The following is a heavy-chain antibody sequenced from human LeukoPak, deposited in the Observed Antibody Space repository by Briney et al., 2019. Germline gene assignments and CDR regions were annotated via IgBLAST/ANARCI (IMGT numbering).Heavy chain of an antibody. D-gene: IGHD3-3*01. J-gene: IGHJ5*02. CDR2: INPNSGGT. V-gene: IGHV1-2*02. Sequence: ASVKVSCKASGYTFTGSYMHWVRQAPGQGLEWMGWINPNSGGTNYAQKFQGRVTMTRDTSISTAYMELSRLRSDDTAVYYCARVEGYYDFWRCYYRDNWFDHWGQGTLVTVSS. CDR3: ARVEGYYDFWRCYYRDNWFDH. CDR1: GYTFTGSY.